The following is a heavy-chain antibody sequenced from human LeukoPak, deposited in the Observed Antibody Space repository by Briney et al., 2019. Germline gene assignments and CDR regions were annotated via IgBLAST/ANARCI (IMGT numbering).Heavy chain of an antibody. J-gene: IGHJ6*02. Sequence: GGSLRLSCAASGFTFSSYGMHWVRQAPGKGLEWVAVISYDGSNKYYADSVKGRSTISRDNSKNTLYLQMNSLRAEDTAVYYCAKDLGYSGYAPDYYYYGMDVWGQGTTVTVSS. D-gene: IGHD5-12*01. CDR3: AKDLGYSGYAPDYYYYGMDV. CDR1: GFTFSSYG. CDR2: ISYDGSNK. V-gene: IGHV3-30*18.